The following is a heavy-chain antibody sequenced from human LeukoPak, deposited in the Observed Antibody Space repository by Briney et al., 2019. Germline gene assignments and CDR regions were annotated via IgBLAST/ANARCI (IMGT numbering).Heavy chain of an antibody. CDR2: IYNTGSA. J-gene: IGHJ4*02. V-gene: IGHV4-4*07. D-gene: IGHD3-10*01. CDR3: ARVSLVRGAPDYYFDY. CDR1: GASISSFY. Sequence: PSETLSLTCKVSGASISSFYWGWIRQPAGKGLEWIGRIYNTGSANYNPSLQSRVTMSLDTSKNQFSLKLSSVTAADTAVYYCARVSLVRGAPDYYFDYWGQGTLVTVSS.